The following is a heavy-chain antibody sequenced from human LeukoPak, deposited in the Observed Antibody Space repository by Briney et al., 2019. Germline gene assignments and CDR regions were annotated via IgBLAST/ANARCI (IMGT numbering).Heavy chain of an antibody. CDR2: IYYSGST. D-gene: IGHD4-17*01. V-gene: IGHV4-59*01. CDR1: GGSISSYY. CDR3: ASLTTVTHDFDY. Sequence: SETLSLTCTVSGGSISSYYWSWLRHPPGKGLEWIGYIYYSGSTNYNPSLKSRVTIAVDTSKIQFSLKLSSVTAADTAVYYCASLTTVTHDFDYWGQGTLVTVSS. J-gene: IGHJ4*02.